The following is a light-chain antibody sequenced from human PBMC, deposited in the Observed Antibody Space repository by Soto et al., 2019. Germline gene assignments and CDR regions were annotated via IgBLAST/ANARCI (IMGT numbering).Light chain of an antibody. CDR2: GNF. CDR1: NSNIGSGYD. CDR3: QSYDNDLSGWV. V-gene: IGLV1-40*01. J-gene: IGLJ3*02. Sequence: QSVLTQPPSVSGAPGQRVTISCTGSNSNIGSGYDVHWFQQLPGTAPKLLICGNFNRPSGVPDRFSGSQSGTSASLAITGLQSEDEADYYCQSYDNDLSGWVFGGGTKLTV.